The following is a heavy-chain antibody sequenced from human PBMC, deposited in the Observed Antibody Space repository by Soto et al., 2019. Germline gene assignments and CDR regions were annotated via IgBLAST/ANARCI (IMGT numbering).Heavy chain of an antibody. CDR2: IKQDASER. Sequence: EVQLVESGGGLVQPGGSLRLSCTASGFIFSSYWMSWVRQAPGKGLEWVANIKQDASERYYVDSVKGRFTISRDNAKDSLYLQMNSLRAEDTAVYYCARGIGVDVWVQGTTVTVSS. CDR1: GFIFSSYW. V-gene: IGHV3-7*03. J-gene: IGHJ6*02. CDR3: ARGIGVDV. D-gene: IGHD3-10*01.